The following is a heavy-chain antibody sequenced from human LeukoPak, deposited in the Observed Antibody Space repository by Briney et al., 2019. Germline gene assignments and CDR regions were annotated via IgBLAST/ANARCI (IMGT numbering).Heavy chain of an antibody. Sequence: RXLRLSCAXXXXXXXXXAMXXXRQAPXKXLEXXXGXSWNSGSVDYADSVKGRFTISRDNAKNSLYLQMNSLGAEDTALYFCAKDSQVTSIGSYIDYWGQGTLVTVSS. CDR1: XXXXXXXA. D-gene: IGHD1-26*01. J-gene: IGHJ4*02. CDR3: AKDSQVTSIGSYIDY. CDR2: XSWNSGSV. V-gene: IGHV3-9*01.